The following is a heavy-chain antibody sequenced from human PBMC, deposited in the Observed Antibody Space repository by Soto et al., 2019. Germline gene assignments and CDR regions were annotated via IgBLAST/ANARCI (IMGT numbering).Heavy chain of an antibody. V-gene: IGHV4-30-4*01. CDR3: PRDGHYYYGFDV. CDR1: GDSISNSDYY. J-gene: IGHJ6*02. Sequence: PSETLSLTCTVSGDSISNSDYYWNWIRQSPGKGLEWIASIDYSGSTYYNPSLKSRVVISADTSKNLFSLKLRSVTAADTALYFCPRDGHYYYGFDVWGQGTTVTVSS. CDR2: IDYSGST.